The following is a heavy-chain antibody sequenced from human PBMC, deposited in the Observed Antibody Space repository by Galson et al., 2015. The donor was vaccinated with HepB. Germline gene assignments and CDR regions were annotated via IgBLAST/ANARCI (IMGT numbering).Heavy chain of an antibody. D-gene: IGHD1-26*01. CDR1: EFAFGAYT. CDR2: ITNNGGTK. J-gene: IGHJ3*02. Sequence: SLRLSCAASEFAFGAYTMHWVRQAPGKGVEWVAAITNNGGTKFYADSVRGRVTISRDNSESTVPLQMNNLRVEDTALYYCVRDQIGTFAFDIWGQGTMVTVSS. CDR3: VRDQIGTFAFDI. V-gene: IGHV3-30-3*01.